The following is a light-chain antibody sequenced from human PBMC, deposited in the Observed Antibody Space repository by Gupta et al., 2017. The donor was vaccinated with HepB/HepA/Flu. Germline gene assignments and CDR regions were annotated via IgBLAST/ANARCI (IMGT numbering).Light chain of an antibody. CDR2: DNT. J-gene: IGLJ1*01. V-gene: IGLV1-51*01. CDR1: ASNIANNY. Sequence: QSVLTQPPSVSAAPGQRVTISCSGSASNIANNYVSWYQQVPGTAPKLLIYDNTKRLSGIPDRFSGSKSGTSVTLGITGLQTGDEADYYCGTWDSTLSAYVFGTGTKVTVL. CDR3: GTWDSTLSAYV.